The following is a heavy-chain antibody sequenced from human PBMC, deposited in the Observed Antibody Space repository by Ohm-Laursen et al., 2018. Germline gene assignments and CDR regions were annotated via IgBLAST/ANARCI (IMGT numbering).Heavy chain of an antibody. Sequence: GSLRLSCAASGFTFSDYYMSWIRQAPGKGLEWLSFISSSGTTKYYADSVKGRFTISRDNANKSLYLQMNSLRAEDTAVYYGARRSITGTTEFDYWGQGTLVTVSS. D-gene: IGHD1-7*01. CDR1: GFTFSDYY. V-gene: IGHV3-11*01. CDR3: ARRSITGTTEFDY. J-gene: IGHJ4*02. CDR2: ISSSGTTK.